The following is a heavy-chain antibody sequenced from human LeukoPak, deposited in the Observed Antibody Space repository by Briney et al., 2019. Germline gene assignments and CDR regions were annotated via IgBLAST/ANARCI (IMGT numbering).Heavy chain of an antibody. CDR1: EFTFNNYW. Sequence: PGGSLRLSCTASEFTFNNYWMTWVRQAPGKGLEWVAIINQDGREKYYVNSLKGRFSISRDNAKNSLYLQMTSLRAEDTAVYFCARDGVTAVPNWFDSWGQGTLVTVSS. D-gene: IGHD2-21*02. J-gene: IGHJ5*01. V-gene: IGHV3-7*01. CDR2: INQDGREK. CDR3: ARDGVTAVPNWFDS.